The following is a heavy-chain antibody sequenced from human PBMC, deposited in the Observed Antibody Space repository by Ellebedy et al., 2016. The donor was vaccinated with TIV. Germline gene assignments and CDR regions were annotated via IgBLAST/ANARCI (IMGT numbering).Heavy chain of an antibody. CDR1: GYTFTGSY. J-gene: IGHJ4*02. D-gene: IGHD3-16*02. Sequence: AASVKVSCMASGYTFTGSYMHWVRQPLGQGLEWMGWINPNSGGTNYAQQFQGRVTMTRDTSISTTYMELSRLRSDDTAVYYCSIELTLTVYWGQGTLVTASS. CDR3: SIELTLTVY. CDR2: INPNSGGT. V-gene: IGHV1-2*02.